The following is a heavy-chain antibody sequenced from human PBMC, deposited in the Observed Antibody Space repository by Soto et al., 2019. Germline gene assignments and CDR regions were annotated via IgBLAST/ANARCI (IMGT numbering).Heavy chain of an antibody. CDR2: IKSKTDGGTT. CDR1: GVTLSNVW. Sequence: GGSLRLSCAVSGVTLSNVWMNWVRQAPGKWPEWVGRIKSKTDGGTTDYAAPVKGRFTISRDDSENTLYLQMNSLKIEDTAVYSCSYGYSQSFTAWGQGTMVTVSS. V-gene: IGHV3-15*07. CDR3: SYGYSQSFTA. D-gene: IGHD5-18*01. J-gene: IGHJ5*02.